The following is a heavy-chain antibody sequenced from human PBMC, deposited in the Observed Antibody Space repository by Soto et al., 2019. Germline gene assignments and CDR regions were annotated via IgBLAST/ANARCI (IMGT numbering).Heavy chain of an antibody. J-gene: IGHJ4*02. V-gene: IGHV3-23*01. CDR1: GFTFSSYA. D-gene: IGHD6-19*01. CDR2: ISGSGGST. CDR3: AKRIAVAAPTQYYFDY. Sequence: QPGGSLSLSCAASGFTFSSYAMSWVRQAPGKGLEWVSAISGSGGSTYYADSVKGRFTISRDNSKNTLYLQMNSLRAEDTAVYYCAKRIAVAAPTQYYFDYWGQGTLVTVSS.